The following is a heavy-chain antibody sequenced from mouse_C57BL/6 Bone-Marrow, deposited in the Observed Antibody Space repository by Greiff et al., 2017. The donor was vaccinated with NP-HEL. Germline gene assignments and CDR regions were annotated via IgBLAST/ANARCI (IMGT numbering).Heavy chain of an antibody. V-gene: IGHV1-81*01. J-gene: IGHJ3*01. D-gene: IGHD2-4*01. CDR2: IYPRSGNT. CDR3: ARWGLRRGKAY. CDR1: GYTFTSYG. Sequence: QVQLQQSGAELARPGASVKLSCKASGYTFTSYGISWVKQRTGQGLEWIGEIYPRSGNTYYNEKFKGKATLTADKSSSTAYMELRSLTSEDSAVYFCARWGLRRGKAYWGQGTLVTVSA.